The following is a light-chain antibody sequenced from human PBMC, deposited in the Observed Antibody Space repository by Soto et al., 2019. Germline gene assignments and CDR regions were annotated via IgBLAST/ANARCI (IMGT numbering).Light chain of an antibody. CDR3: QQYNNRPPIT. Sequence: EIVMTQSPVTLSVSSGESATLSCRASQSVGSNLAWYQQRPGQAPRLLIYGASTRATGIPVRFSGSGSGTEFTLTISGLQSEDFGVYLCQQYNNRPPITFGQGTRLEIK. CDR1: QSVGSN. V-gene: IGKV3D-15*01. CDR2: GAS. J-gene: IGKJ5*01.